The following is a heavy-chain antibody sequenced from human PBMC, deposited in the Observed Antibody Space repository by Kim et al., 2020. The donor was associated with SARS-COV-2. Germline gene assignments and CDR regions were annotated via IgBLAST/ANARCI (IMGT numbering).Heavy chain of an antibody. V-gene: IGHV4-59*10. J-gene: IGHJ3*02. Sequence: NPSLNSRVTISLDTSKNQFSLMLTSVTAADTAVYYCARYLGGEGAFDIWGQGTIVTVAS. CDR3: ARYLGGEGAFDI.